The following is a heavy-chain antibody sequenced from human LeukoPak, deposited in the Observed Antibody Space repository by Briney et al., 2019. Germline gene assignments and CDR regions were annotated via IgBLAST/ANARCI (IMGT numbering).Heavy chain of an antibody. D-gene: IGHD6-13*01. CDR1: GGSISSGDYY. J-gene: IGHJ3*02. CDR2: IYYSGST. CDR3: AKQQQLVRDDAFDI. V-gene: IGHV4-30-4*08. Sequence: SETLSLTCTVSGGSISSGDYYWSWIRQPPGKGLEWIGYIYYSGSTYYNPSLKSRVTISVDTSKNQFSLKLSSVTAADTAVYYCAKQQQLVRDDAFDIWGQGTMVTVSS.